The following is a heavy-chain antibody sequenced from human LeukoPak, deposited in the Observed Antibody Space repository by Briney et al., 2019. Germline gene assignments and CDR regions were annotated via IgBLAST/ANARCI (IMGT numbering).Heavy chain of an antibody. D-gene: IGHD1-1*01. J-gene: IGHJ6*03. CDR1: GGSISSSGYY. CDR3: ARSRPYYYYYYMDV. V-gene: IGHV4-39*07. Sequence: SETLSLTCTVSGGSISSSGYYWGWIRQPPGKGLEWIGSIHYSGSTYYNPSLKSRVTISVDTSKNQFSLKLSSVTAADTAVYYCARSRPYYYYYYMDVWGKGTTVTVSS. CDR2: IHYSGST.